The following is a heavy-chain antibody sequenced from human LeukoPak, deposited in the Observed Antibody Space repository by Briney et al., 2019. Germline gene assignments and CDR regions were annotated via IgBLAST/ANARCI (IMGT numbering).Heavy chain of an antibody. Sequence: GGSLRLSCAASGFSFSSYWMSWVRQAPGKGLQWVANIKDDGSEKYYVDSLKGRFTISRDNSKNTLYLQMNSLRAEATAVYYCAKDFFSVGDTPDYWGQGTLVTVSS. D-gene: IGHD1-26*01. CDR1: GFSFSSYW. J-gene: IGHJ4*02. CDR2: IKDDGSEK. V-gene: IGHV3-7*03. CDR3: AKDFFSVGDTPDY.